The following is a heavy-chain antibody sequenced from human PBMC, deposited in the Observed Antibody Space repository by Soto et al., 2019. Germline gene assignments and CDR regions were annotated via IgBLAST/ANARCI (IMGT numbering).Heavy chain of an antibody. Sequence: QVQLQESGPGLVKPSETLSLTCTVSGASISTYYWSWIRQSPGKGLEWIGYIYNSGSTNYNPSLKSRVSISVDTSKNQFSLELSSVTAADTAVYYCARGAATRRIYYYGMDVWGQGTTVTVSS. J-gene: IGHJ6*02. CDR1: GASISTYY. CDR3: ARGAATRRIYYYGMDV. CDR2: IYNSGST. V-gene: IGHV4-59*01. D-gene: IGHD6-6*01.